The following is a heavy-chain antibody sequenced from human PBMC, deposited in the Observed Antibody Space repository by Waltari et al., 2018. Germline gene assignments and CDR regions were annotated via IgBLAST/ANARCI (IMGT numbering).Heavy chain of an antibody. D-gene: IGHD3-10*01. CDR1: GGSFSGYY. Sequence: QVQLQQWGAGLLKPSETLSLTCAVYGGSFSGYYWSWIRQPPGKGLEWIGEINHSGSTNYTPSLKSRVTISVDTSKNQFSLKLSSVTAADTAVYYCARGPIYYGSAVGGMDVWGQGTTVTVSS. V-gene: IGHV4-34*01. J-gene: IGHJ6*02. CDR3: ARGPIYYGSAVGGMDV. CDR2: INHSGST.